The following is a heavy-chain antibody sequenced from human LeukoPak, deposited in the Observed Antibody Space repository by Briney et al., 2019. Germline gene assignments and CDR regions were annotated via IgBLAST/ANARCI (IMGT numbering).Heavy chain of an antibody. CDR3: ARRSVYYYDSSGYIY. D-gene: IGHD3-22*01. CDR1: GGSINNYY. V-gene: IGHV4-59*12. Sequence: SETLSLTCTVSGGSINNYYWSWIRQPPGKGLEWIGYIYYSGSTKYNPSLKSRVTISVDTSKNQFSLKLSSVTAADTAVYYCARRSVYYYDSSGYIYWGQGTLVTVSS. J-gene: IGHJ4*02. CDR2: IYYSGST.